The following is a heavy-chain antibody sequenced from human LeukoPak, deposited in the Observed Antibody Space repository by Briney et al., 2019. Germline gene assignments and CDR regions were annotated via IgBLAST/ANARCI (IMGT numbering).Heavy chain of an antibody. J-gene: IGHJ6*02. CDR2: INTNTGNP. CDR1: GYTFTSNA. V-gene: IGHV7-4-1*02. CDR3: ASRSPYYGMDV. Sequence: ASVKVSCKASGYTFTSNAMNWVRQAPGQGLEWMGWINTNTGNPAYAQGFTVRFVFSLDTSVSTAYLQISSLKAEDTAVYYCASRSPYYGMDVWGQGTTVTVSS.